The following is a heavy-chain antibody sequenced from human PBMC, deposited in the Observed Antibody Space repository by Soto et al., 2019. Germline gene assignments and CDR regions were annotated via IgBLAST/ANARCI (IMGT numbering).Heavy chain of an antibody. D-gene: IGHD7-27*01. CDR1: GFTFTNYW. CDR3: ARAIWGPEY. J-gene: IGHJ4*02. CDR2: IKKDGSEK. Sequence: EVQLVESGGGLVQPGGSLRLSCAASGFTFTNYWMTWVRQAPGRGLEWVANIKKDGSEKHYVDSVKGRFTISRDNAKNSLYLQINSLRAADTAVYYCARAIWGPEYWGQGTRVTVSS. V-gene: IGHV3-7*03.